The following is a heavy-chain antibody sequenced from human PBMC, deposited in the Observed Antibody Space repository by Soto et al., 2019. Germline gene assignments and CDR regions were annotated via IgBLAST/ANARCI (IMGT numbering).Heavy chain of an antibody. CDR1: GFTFSSYA. Sequence: EVQLVESGGGLVQPGGSLRLSCAASGFTFSSYAMHWVRQAPGKGLEYVSAITSNGGNTDYASSVKGRFTISRDNSKNTLYLQMGSLRAEDMAVYYCARRIPFGYGMDVWGQGPTVTVSS. D-gene: IGHD2-21*01. CDR2: ITSNGGNT. CDR3: ARRIPFGYGMDV. V-gene: IGHV3-64*01. J-gene: IGHJ6*02.